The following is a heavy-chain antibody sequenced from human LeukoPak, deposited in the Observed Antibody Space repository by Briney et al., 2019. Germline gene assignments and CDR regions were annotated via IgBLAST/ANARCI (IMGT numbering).Heavy chain of an antibody. Sequence: GRSLRLSCAASGFTFSSYAMHWVRQAPGKGLEWVAVISYDGSNKYYADSVKGRFTISRDNSKNTLYLQMNSLRAEDTAVYYCARGHDISTGLGDYWGQGTLVTVSS. CDR3: ARGHDISTGLGDY. D-gene: IGHD3-9*01. J-gene: IGHJ4*02. V-gene: IGHV3-30*04. CDR1: GFTFSSYA. CDR2: ISYDGSNK.